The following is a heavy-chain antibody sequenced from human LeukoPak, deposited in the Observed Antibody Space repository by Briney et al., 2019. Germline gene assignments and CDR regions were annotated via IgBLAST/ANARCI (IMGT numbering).Heavy chain of an antibody. Sequence: SVEVSCKASGYTFTGYYMHWVRQAPGQGLEWMGWINPNNGGTNYAQNFQGRVTMTRDTSISTAYMELSRLRSDDTALYYCARASGRYSDAFDIWGQGTMVTVSS. CDR2: INPNNGGT. V-gene: IGHV1-2*02. CDR1: GYTFTGYY. D-gene: IGHD1-26*01. J-gene: IGHJ3*02. CDR3: ARASGRYSDAFDI.